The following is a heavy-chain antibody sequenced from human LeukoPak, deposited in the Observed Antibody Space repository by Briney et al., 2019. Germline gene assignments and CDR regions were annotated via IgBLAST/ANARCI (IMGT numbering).Heavy chain of an antibody. CDR3: ARGGYRWLQHFDY. D-gene: IGHD5-24*01. CDR2: IYYSGST. CDR1: GGSISSYY. V-gene: IGHV4-59*01. Sequence: TSETLSPTCTVSGGSISSYYWSWIRQPPGKGLEWIGYIYYSGSTNYNPSLKSRVTISVDTSKNQFSLKLSSVTAADTAVYYCARGGYRWLQHFDYWGQGTLVTVSS. J-gene: IGHJ4*02.